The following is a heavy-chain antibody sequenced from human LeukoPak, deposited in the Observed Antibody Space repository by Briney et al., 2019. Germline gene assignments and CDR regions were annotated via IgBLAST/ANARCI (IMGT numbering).Heavy chain of an antibody. J-gene: IGHJ6*03. D-gene: IGHD3-22*01. CDR3: TTADSSGYYFYVYYYMDA. CDR1: GFTFSNAW. CDR2: IKRKTDGATT. Sequence: GGSLRLSCAASGFTFSNAWMRWVRQAPGGVLEWVGRIKRKTDGATTDYAAPVKGRFTISRDDSKNTLYLQMNSLKTEDTAVYYCTTADSSGYYFYVYYYMDAWGKGTTVTVSS. V-gene: IGHV3-15*01.